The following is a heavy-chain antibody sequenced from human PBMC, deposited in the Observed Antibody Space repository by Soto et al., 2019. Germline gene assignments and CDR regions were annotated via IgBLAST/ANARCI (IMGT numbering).Heavy chain of an antibody. CDR1: GYTFTSYG. CDR3: ARDHMAVNSSYASFDY. J-gene: IGHJ4*02. Sequence: ASVKVSCKASGYTFTSYGISWVRQAPGQGLEWMGWISAYNGNTNYAQKLQGRVTMTTDTSTSTAYMELRSLRSDDTAVYYCARDHMAVNSSYASFDYWGQGTLVTVSS. V-gene: IGHV1-18*01. CDR2: ISAYNGNT. D-gene: IGHD2-2*01.